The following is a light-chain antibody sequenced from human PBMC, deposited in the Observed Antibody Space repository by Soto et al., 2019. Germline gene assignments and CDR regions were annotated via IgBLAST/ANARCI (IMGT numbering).Light chain of an antibody. CDR1: QSVSSSS. CDR2: GAS. V-gene: IGKV3-20*01. CDR3: QHFGSSPPVT. Sequence: EIVLTQSPGTLSLSPGERAILSCRASQSVSSSSLAWYQQRPGQAPRLLISGASNRATGIPDRFRGSGSGTEFTLTISGLEAEDFAVYFCQHFGSSPPVTFGQGTRLEI. J-gene: IGKJ5*01.